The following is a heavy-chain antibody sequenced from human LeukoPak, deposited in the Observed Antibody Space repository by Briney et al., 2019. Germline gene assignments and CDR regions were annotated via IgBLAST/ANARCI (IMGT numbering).Heavy chain of an antibody. CDR3: ARPRYGDYPEYYFDY. CDR2: IDPSDSYT. D-gene: IGHD4-17*01. V-gene: IGHV5-10-1*01. CDR1: GYSFTSYW. J-gene: IGHJ4*02. Sequence: GESLKISCKGSGYSFTSYWISWVRPMPGKGLEWMGTIDPSDSYTNYSPSFQGHVTISADKSISTAYLQWSSLKASDTAMYYCARPRYGDYPEYYFDYWGQGTLVTVSS.